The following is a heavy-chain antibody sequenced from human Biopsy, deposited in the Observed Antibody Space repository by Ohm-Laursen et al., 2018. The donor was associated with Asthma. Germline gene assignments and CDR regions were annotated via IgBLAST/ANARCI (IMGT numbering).Heavy chain of an antibody. D-gene: IGHD3-22*01. V-gene: IGHV3-23*01. CDR2: ISGSGGST. J-gene: IGHJ4*02. CDR3: AKGYYYDSSGFDY. Sequence: SLRLSCAASGFTFSSYAMSWVRQAPGKGLEWVSAISGSGGSTYYADSVKGRFTISRGNSKNTLYLQMNSLRAEDTAVYYCAKGYYYDSSGFDYWGQGTLATVSS. CDR1: GFTFSSYA.